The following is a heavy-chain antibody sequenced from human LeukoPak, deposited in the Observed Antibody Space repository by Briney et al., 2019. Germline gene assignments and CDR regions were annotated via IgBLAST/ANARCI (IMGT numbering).Heavy chain of an antibody. CDR1: GFTFSSYG. D-gene: IGHD3-10*01. J-gene: IGHJ3*02. V-gene: IGHV3-33*01. Sequence: PGRSLRLSCAASGFTFSSYGTHWVRQAPGKGLEWVAVIWYDGSNKYYADSVKGRFTISRDNSKNTLYLQMNSLRAEDTAVYYCARDRGYYGSAYDAFDIWGQGAMVTVSS. CDR2: IWYDGSNK. CDR3: ARDRGYYGSAYDAFDI.